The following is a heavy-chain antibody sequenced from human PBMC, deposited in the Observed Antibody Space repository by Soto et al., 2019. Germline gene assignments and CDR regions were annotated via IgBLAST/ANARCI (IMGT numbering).Heavy chain of an antibody. CDR1: WGSISISGYY. J-gene: IGHJ4*02. CDR3: ARHMPNWNYEYYFDY. CDR2: IYYSGST. D-gene: IGHD1-7*01. V-gene: IGHV4-39*01. Sequence: SETRSLSCTVSWGSISISGYYWGWNRQPPGKGLEWIGRIYYSGSTYYNPSLKSRVTISVDTSKNQFSLKLSSVTAADTAVYYWARHMPNWNYEYYFDYWGQGTLVTGSS.